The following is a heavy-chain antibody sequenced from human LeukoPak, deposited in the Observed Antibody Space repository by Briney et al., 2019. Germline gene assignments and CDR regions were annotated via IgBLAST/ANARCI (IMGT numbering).Heavy chain of an antibody. CDR1: GGSISSYY. J-gene: IGHJ5*02. Sequence: PSETLSLTCTGSGGSISSYYSSWMRQRPGTGLEWIGYIYYSGSTNYNPSLKSRVTISVDTSKNQFSLKLSSVTAADTAVYYCARHGSRGDGYNWAANWFDPWGQGTLVTVSS. D-gene: IGHD5-24*01. V-gene: IGHV4-59*08. CDR3: ARHGSRGDGYNWAANWFDP. CDR2: IYYSGST.